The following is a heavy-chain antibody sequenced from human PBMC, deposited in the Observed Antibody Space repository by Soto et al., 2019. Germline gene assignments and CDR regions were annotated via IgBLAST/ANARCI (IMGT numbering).Heavy chain of an antibody. CDR3: TGPPSYYYDSSGSTV. D-gene: IGHD3-22*01. V-gene: IGHV3-48*03. Sequence: GSLKLSCAPSACTFSSYEMNWVRQAPGKGLEWVSYISSSGSTIYYADSVKGRLTISRDNAKNSLYLQMNSLRAEDTAVYYCTGPPSYYYDSSGSTVSRQGNTFTVSS. CDR2: ISSSGSTI. J-gene: IGHJ6*02. CDR1: ACTFSSYE.